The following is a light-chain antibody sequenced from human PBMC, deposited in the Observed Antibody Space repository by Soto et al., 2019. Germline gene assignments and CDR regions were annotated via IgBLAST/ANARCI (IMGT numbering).Light chain of an antibody. CDR1: QSIDSW. CDR2: RAS. Sequence: DIQMTQSPSTLSASVGDRVTITCRASQSIDSWLAWYQQKPGKAPKLLIYRASSLESGVPSRFSGSGSGTEFTITISRLQPDDFATYYCQQYKTYMYTFAQGTKLEIK. J-gene: IGKJ2*01. V-gene: IGKV1-5*03. CDR3: QQYKTYMYT.